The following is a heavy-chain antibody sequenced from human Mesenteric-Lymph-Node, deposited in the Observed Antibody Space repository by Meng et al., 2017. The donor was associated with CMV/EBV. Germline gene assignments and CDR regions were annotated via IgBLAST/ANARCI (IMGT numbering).Heavy chain of an antibody. CDR2: ISGSGGST. V-gene: IGHV3-23*01. Sequence: GESLKISCAASGFTFSSYAMSWVRQAPGKGLEWVSAISGSGGSTYYADSVKGRFTISRDNSKNTLYLQMNSPRAEDTAVYYCAKAFPIMIVVVITHGGYYFDYWGQGILVTVSS. CDR1: GFTFSSYA. CDR3: AKAFPIMIVVVITHGGYYFDY. D-gene: IGHD3-22*01. J-gene: IGHJ4*02.